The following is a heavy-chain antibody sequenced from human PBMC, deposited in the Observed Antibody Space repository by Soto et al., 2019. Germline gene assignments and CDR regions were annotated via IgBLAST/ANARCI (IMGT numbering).Heavy chain of an antibody. J-gene: IGHJ3*02. Sequence: ASETLSLTCAVSGGSISSGGYSWSWIRQPPGKGLEWIGYIYRSGSTFYNSFLKSRVAISVDRSKNQFSLRLSSVTAADTAVYYCARDAAISGIEAFDIWGQGTMVTVSS. D-gene: IGHD1-20*01. CDR3: ARDAAISGIEAFDI. CDR2: IYRSGST. V-gene: IGHV4-30-2*01. CDR1: GGSISSGGYS.